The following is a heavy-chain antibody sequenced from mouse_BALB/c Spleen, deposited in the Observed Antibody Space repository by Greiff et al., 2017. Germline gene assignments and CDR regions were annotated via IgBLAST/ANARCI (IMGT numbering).Heavy chain of an antibody. CDR1: GFTFSSYA. CDR2: ISSGGSYT. D-gene: IGHD1-2*01. J-gene: IGHJ3*01. V-gene: IGHV5-9-4*01. Sequence: EVQGVESGGGLVKPGGSLKLSCAASGFTFSSYAMSWVRQSPEKRLEWVAEISSGGSYTYYPDTVTGRFTISRDNAKNTLYLEMSSLRSEDTAMYYCAREVIHYYPFAYWGQGTLVTVSA. CDR3: AREVIHYYPFAY.